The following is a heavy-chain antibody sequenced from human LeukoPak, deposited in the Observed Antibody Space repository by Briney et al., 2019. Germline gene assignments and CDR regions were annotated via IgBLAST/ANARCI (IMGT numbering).Heavy chain of an antibody. CDR2: ISAYNGNT. D-gene: IGHD2-21*02. CDR1: GYTFTSYG. CDR3: ARGPLKNCGGDCYPGYFQH. Sequence: ASVKVSCKASGYTFTSYGISWVRQAPGQGLEWMGWISAYNGNTNYAQKLQGRVAMTTDTSTSTAYMELRSLRSDDTAVYYCARGPLKNCGGDCYPGYFQHWGQGTLVTVSS. J-gene: IGHJ1*01. V-gene: IGHV1-18*01.